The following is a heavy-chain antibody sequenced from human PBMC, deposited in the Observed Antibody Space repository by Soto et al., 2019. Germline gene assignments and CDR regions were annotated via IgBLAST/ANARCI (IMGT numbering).Heavy chain of an antibody. CDR1: GGSISSSSYY. CDR2: IYYSGST. V-gene: IGHV4-39*01. J-gene: IGHJ5*02. CDR3: ARHAKDNWNWWRFDP. D-gene: IGHD1-7*01. Sequence: SETLSLTCPVSGGSISSSSYYWGWIRQPPGKGLEWIGSIYYSGSTYYNPSLKSRVTISVDTSKNQFSLKLSSVTAADTAVYYCARHAKDNWNWWRFDPWGQGTLVTVSS.